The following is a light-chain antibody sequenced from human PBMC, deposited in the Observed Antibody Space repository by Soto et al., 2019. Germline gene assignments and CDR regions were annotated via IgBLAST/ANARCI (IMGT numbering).Light chain of an antibody. Sequence: QSALTQPASVSGSPGQSITISCTGTSSDIGYYDSVSWYQQHPGKAPKLMIYEVSNRPSGVSNRFSGSKSGNTASLTISGLQAEDEADYFCNSYTASSTLVVFGGGTKVTVL. V-gene: IGLV2-14*01. J-gene: IGLJ2*01. CDR3: NSYTASSTLVV. CDR2: EVS. CDR1: SSDIGYYDS.